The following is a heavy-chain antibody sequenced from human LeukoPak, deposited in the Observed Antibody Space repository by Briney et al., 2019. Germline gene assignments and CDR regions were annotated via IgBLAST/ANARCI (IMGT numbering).Heavy chain of an antibody. D-gene: IGHD5-24*01. V-gene: IGHV4-4*07. Sequence: SETLSLTCTVSGASVSSYYWIWIRQPAGRGLEWIGRIDASGSTNYNPSLKSRVTMSVDSSKNQFSLKVSSVTAADTAVYYCARKDGDIWGRGTMVTVSS. CDR2: IDASGST. CDR1: GASVSSYY. CDR3: ARKDGDI. J-gene: IGHJ3*02.